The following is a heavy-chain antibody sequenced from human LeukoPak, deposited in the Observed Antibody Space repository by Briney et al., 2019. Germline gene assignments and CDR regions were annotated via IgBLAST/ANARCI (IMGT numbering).Heavy chain of an antibody. CDR1: GGSISSYY. CDR3: ARVSSRGWFDP. V-gene: IGHV4-59*01. J-gene: IGHJ5*02. Sequence: SETLSLTCTVSGGSISSYYWSWIRQPPGKGLEWIGYIYYSGSTNYNPSLKSRVTISVDASKNQFSLKLSSVTAADTAVYYCARVSSRGWFDPWGQGTLVTVSS. D-gene: IGHD6-6*01. CDR2: IYYSGST.